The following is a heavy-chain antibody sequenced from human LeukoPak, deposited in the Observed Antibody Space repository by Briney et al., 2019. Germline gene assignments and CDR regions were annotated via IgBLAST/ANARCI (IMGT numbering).Heavy chain of an antibody. CDR3: ARGLRFLEWWGFDY. V-gene: IGHV1-69*13. CDR2: IIPIFGTA. J-gene: IGHJ4*02. Sequence: GASVKVSCKASGGTFSSYAISWVRQAPGQGLEWMGGIIPIFGTANYAQKFQGRVTITADESTSTAYMELSSLRSEDTAVYYCARGLRFLEWWGFDYWGQGTLVTVSS. D-gene: IGHD3-3*01. CDR1: GGTFSSYA.